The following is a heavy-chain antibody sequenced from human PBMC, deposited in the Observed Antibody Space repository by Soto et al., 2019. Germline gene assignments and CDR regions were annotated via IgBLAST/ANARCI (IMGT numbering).Heavy chain of an antibody. CDR3: ARMETFGSLNWFDP. V-gene: IGHV1-8*01. CDR2: MNPGSGDT. J-gene: IGHJ5*02. D-gene: IGHD3-16*01. Sequence: XSVKVACKASGYRLTNNDCIWVRQAAGQGLEWMGWMNPGSGDTVYAQKFQGRVTMTRDISIATAYMELSSLRSDDTAIYYCARMETFGSLNWFDPWGQRTLVTVSS. CDR1: GYRLTNND.